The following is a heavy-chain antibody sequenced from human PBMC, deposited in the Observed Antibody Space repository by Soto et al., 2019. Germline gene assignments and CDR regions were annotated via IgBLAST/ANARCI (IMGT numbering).Heavy chain of an antibody. CDR2: IYHSGST. J-gene: IGHJ5*02. V-gene: IGHV4-31*03. Sequence: SETLSLTCTVSGSSIGSGTYYWSWIRQLPGKGLEWIGYIYHSGSTYYNPSLKSRVTISVDTSKNQFSLKLSSVTAADTAVYYCARVTMVRGVLNWFDPWGQGTLVTVSS. CDR1: GSSIGSGTYY. D-gene: IGHD3-10*01. CDR3: ARVTMVRGVLNWFDP.